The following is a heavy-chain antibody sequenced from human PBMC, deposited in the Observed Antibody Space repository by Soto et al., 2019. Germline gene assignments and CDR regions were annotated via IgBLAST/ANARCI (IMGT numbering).Heavy chain of an antibody. J-gene: IGHJ4*02. V-gene: IGHV4-39*01. Sequence: PSETLSLTCTVSGDSISSSSFYWGWICQPPGKGLEWIGHIFHTGATYQNPTLKSRLRMSVDTSKNQFSLNLSSVTATDTAVYYCARRRIVPTTNFDYWGQGTLVTVSS. CDR2: IFHTGAT. CDR3: ARRRIVPTTNFDY. CDR1: GDSISSSSFY. D-gene: IGHD2-21*01.